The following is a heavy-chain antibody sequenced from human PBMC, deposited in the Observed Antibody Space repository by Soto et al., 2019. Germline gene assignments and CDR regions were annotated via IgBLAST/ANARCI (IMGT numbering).Heavy chain of an antibody. CDR3: AGFGSGGYYYYGMDV. D-gene: IGHD3-10*01. Sequence: SETLSLTCTVSGGSISSYYWIWIRQPPGKGLEWIGYIYYSGSTNYNPSLKSRVTISVDTSKNQFSLKLSSVTAADTAVYYCAGFGSGGYYYYGMDVWGQGTTVTVSS. CDR2: IYYSGST. J-gene: IGHJ6*02. CDR1: GGSISSYY. V-gene: IGHV4-59*01.